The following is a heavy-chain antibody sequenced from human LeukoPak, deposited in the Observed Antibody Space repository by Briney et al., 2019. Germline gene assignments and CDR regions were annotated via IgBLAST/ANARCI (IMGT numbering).Heavy chain of an antibody. Sequence: SETLSLTCAVYGGSFSGYYWSWIRQPPGKGLEWIGEINHSGSTNYNPSLKSRVTISVDTSENQFSLKLSSVTAADTAVYYCARHGGTTGIDAFDIWGQGTMVTVSS. CDR3: ARHGGTTGIDAFDI. CDR1: GGSFSGYY. D-gene: IGHD1-1*01. V-gene: IGHV4-34*01. CDR2: INHSGST. J-gene: IGHJ3*02.